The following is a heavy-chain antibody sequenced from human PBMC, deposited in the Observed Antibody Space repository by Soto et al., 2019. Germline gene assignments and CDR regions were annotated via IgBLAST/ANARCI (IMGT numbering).Heavy chain of an antibody. D-gene: IGHD6-13*01. CDR2: INTSGGST. CDR3: ARSRAAAGKDYYYYGMDV. V-gene: IGHV1-46*01. Sequence: GASVKVSCKASGYTFTSYYMHWVRQAPGQGLEWMGKINTSGGSTSYAQKFKGKVTMTRDTSTSTVYMELSSLRSEDTAVFYFARSRAAAGKDYYYYGMDVWGQGTTVTVSS. J-gene: IGHJ6*02. CDR1: GYTFTSYY.